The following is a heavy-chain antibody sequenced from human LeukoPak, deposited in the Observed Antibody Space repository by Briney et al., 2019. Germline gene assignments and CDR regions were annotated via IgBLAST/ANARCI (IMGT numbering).Heavy chain of an antibody. V-gene: IGHV3-7*01. J-gene: IGHJ4*02. CDR2: IKQDGSEK. CDR1: GFTFSSYW. Sequence: PGGSLRLSCEASGFTFSSYWMSWVRQAPGKGLEWVANIKQDGSEKYYVDSVKGRFTISRDNAKNSLYLQMNSLRAEDTAVYYCARDRSGSLWGQGTLVTVSS. D-gene: IGHD1-26*01. CDR3: ARDRSGSL.